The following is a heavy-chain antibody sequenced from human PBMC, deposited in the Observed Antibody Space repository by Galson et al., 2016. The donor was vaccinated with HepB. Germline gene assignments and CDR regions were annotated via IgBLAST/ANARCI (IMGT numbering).Heavy chain of an antibody. Sequence: SLRLSCAASDFTFSNYWMHWVRQVPGKGLVWVSRISTNGTNASYADSVKGRFTNSRNNGKNTLYLQMNSLRAEDTAVYYCARGNYYAMDVWGQGTTVTVSS. CDR1: DFTFSNYW. J-gene: IGHJ6*02. CDR3: ARGNYYAMDV. V-gene: IGHV3-74*01. CDR2: ISTNGTNA. D-gene: IGHD3-10*01.